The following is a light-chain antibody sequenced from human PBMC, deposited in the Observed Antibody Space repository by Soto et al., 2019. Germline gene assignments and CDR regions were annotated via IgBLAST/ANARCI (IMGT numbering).Light chain of an antibody. V-gene: IGLV2-14*01. CDR2: DVS. Sequence: QSVLTQPASVFGSPGQSITISCSGTSSVVGGYNYVSWYQQNPGTAPKLLIYDVSNRPSGVSHRFSGSKSGNTASLTISGLQAGDEADYYCSSYRSSRTYVFGTGTKVTVL. CDR3: SSYRSSRTYV. CDR1: SSVVGGYNY. J-gene: IGLJ1*01.